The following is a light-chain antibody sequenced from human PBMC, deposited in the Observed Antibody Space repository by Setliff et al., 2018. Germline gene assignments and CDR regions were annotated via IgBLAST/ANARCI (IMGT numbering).Light chain of an antibody. J-gene: IGLJ1*01. CDR2: EVS. CDR3: SSYAGSNNFPYV. V-gene: IGLV2-8*01. CDR1: SSDVGGYNY. Sequence: QSALPQPPSASGSPGQSVTISCTGTSSDVGGYNYVSWYQQHPGKAPKLMIYEVSKRPSGVPDRFSGSKSGNTASLTVSGLQAEDEADYYCSSYAGSNNFPYVFGTGTKV.